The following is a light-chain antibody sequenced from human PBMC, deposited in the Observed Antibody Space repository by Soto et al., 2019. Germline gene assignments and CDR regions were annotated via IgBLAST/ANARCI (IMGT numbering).Light chain of an antibody. CDR3: QHYKNWPPYT. CDR1: QSVSSN. Sequence: EIVMTQSPATLSVSPGERATLSCRASQSVSSNLAWYQQKPGQAPRLLIYGASTRATSIPARFSGSGSGTEFTLTISSLQSEDFAVYYCQHYKNWPPYTFGQGTKLEIK. J-gene: IGKJ2*01. CDR2: GAS. V-gene: IGKV3-15*01.